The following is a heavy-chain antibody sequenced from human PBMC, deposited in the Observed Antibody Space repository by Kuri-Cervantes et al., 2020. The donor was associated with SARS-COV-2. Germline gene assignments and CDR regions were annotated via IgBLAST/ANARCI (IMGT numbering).Heavy chain of an antibody. Sequence: SETLSLTCTVSGGSISSYYWSWIRQPAGKGLEWIGRIYTSGSTNYNPSPKSRVTIPIDTSKNQLSLKLTSVTAADTAVYYGARLKAGQFDYWGQGTLVTVSS. V-gene: IGHV4-4*07. J-gene: IGHJ4*02. CDR2: IYTSGST. CDR3: ARLKAGQFDY. CDR1: GGSISSYY.